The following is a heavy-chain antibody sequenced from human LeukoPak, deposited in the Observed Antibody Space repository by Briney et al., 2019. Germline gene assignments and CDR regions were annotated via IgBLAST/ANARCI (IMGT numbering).Heavy chain of an antibody. Sequence: PSETLSLTCTVSGDSFSSYHWSWLRQPPGKGLEWIGYISSSGSTSYNPSLKSRVTMSVDTSKNQFSLKLRSVAAADTAVYYCARVGRGDHSWGSYYCDHWGQGTLVSVSS. CDR3: ARVGRGDHSWGSYYCDH. CDR2: ISSSGST. V-gene: IGHV4-59*13. J-gene: IGHJ4*02. CDR1: GDSFSSYH. D-gene: IGHD3-16*01.